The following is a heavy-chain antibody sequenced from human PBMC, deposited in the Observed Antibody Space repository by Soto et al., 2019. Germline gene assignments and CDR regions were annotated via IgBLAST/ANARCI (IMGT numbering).Heavy chain of an antibody. J-gene: IGHJ4*02. CDR2: INSDGSTT. Sequence: EVQLVESGGGLVQPGGSLRLSCAASGFTFRSYWMHWVRQVPGKGLVWVSRINSDGSTTSYADSVKGRVTISRDNAKNTVYLPMNSLRAEDTAVYYCVRPSYDDSGTPFDYWGQVTLVTVSS. CDR1: GFTFRSYW. V-gene: IGHV3-74*01. D-gene: IGHD3-22*01. CDR3: VRPSYDDSGTPFDY.